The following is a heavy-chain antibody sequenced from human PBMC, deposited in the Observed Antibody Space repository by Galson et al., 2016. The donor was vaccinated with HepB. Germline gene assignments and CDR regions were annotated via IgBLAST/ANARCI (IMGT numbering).Heavy chain of an antibody. CDR3: AGGDMVQGVMAGY. D-gene: IGHD3-10*01. CDR1: GGSMSSYY. J-gene: IGHJ4*02. Sequence: SETLSLTCTVSGGSMSSYYWSWIRQPAGKGLEWIGRIYTSGSTNYNPSLKSRVTMSVDTSKKQFSLNLSSVTAADTAVYYCAGGDMVQGVMAGYWGQGTLVTVSA. CDR2: IYTSGST. V-gene: IGHV4-4*07.